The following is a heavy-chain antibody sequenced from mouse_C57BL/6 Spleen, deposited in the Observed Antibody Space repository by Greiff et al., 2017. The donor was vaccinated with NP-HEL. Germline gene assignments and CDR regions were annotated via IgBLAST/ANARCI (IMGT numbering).Heavy chain of an antibody. J-gene: IGHJ4*01. CDR1: GFNIKDYY. D-gene: IGHD2-5*01. CDR3: TQGSNYYYAMDY. V-gene: IGHV14-1*01. Sequence: EVKLMESGAELVRPGASVKLSCTASGFNIKDYYMHWVKQRPEQGLEWIGRIDPEDGDTEYAPKFQGKATMTADTSSNTAYLQLSSLTSEDTAVYYCTQGSNYYYAMDYWGQGTSVTVSS. CDR2: IDPEDGDT.